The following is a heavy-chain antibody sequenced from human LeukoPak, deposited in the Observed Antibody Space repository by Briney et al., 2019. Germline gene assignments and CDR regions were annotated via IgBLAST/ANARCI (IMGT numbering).Heavy chain of an antibody. CDR3: ARSGQQLVHLFRKRYSWFDP. D-gene: IGHD6-13*01. CDR1: GGSISSSSYY. J-gene: IGHJ5*02. V-gene: IGHV4-39*07. CDR2: IYYSGST. Sequence: SETLSLTCTVSGGSISSSSYYWGWIRQPPGKGLEWIGSIYYSGSTNYNPSLKSRVTISVDTSKNQFSLKLSSVTAADTAVYYCARSGQQLVHLFRKRYSWFDPWGQGTLVTVSS.